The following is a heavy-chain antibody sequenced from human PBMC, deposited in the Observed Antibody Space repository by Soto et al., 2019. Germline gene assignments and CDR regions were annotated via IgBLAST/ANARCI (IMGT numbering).Heavy chain of an antibody. CDR3: ARHNPRNYDSLSAFKFDY. J-gene: IGHJ4*02. V-gene: IGHV4-39*01. D-gene: IGHD3-22*01. CDR2: IYYSGST. CDR1: GGSISSSSYY. Sequence: QLQLQESGPGLVKPSETLSLTCTVSGGSISSSSYYWGWIRQPPGKGLEWIGSIYYSGSTYYNPSLKSRVTISVDTSKHQFSLKLSSVTAADTAVYYCARHNPRNYDSLSAFKFDYWGQGTLVTVSS.